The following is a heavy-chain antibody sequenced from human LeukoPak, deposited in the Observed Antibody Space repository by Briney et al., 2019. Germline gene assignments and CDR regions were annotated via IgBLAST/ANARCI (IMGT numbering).Heavy chain of an antibody. J-gene: IGHJ4*02. V-gene: IGHV1-18*01. CDR3: ARDRVEAYCGGDCYLDY. CDR2: ISAYNGNT. Sequence: ASVKVSCKASGYTFTSYGISWVRQAPGQGLEWMGWISAYNGNTNYAQKLQGRVTMTTDTSTSTAYMELRSLRSGDTAVYYCARDRVEAYCGGDCYLDYWGQGTLVTVSS. CDR1: GYTFTSYG. D-gene: IGHD2-21*02.